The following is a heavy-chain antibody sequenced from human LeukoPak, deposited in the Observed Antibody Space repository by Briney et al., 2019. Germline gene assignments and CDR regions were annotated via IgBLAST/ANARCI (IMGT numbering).Heavy chain of an antibody. Sequence: GGSLRLSCVASGVTFDNFGMHWVRQAPGKGLEWVAFLRYDANNRYDKNNDYYADSVKGRFTISRDNSKNTLYLQMNSLKSEDTAVYYCAKGDYYMEVWGKGATVTVSS. CDR2: LRYDANNRYDKNND. CDR3: AKGDYYMEV. CDR1: GVTFDNFG. J-gene: IGHJ6*03. V-gene: IGHV3-30*02.